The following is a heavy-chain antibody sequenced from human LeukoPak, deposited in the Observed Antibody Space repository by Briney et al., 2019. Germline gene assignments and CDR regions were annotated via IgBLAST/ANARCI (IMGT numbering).Heavy chain of an antibody. D-gene: IGHD7-27*01. V-gene: IGHV4-34*01. CDR3: ARDRNWGDFDY. J-gene: IGHJ4*02. CDR2: INHSGST. CDR1: GGSFSGYY. Sequence: SETLSLTCAVYGGSFSGYYWSWIRQPPGKGLEWIGEINHSGSTNYNPSLKSRVTISVDTSKNQFSLKLSSVTAADTAVYYCARDRNWGDFDYWGQGTLVTVSS.